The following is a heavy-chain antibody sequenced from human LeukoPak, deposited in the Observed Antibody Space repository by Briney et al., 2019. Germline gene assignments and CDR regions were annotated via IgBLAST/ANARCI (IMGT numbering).Heavy chain of an antibody. CDR1: GGSFSGYY. V-gene: IGHV4-34*01. J-gene: IGHJ5*02. CDR2: INHSGST. Sequence: SETLSLTCAVYGGSFSGYYWSWIRQPPGKGLEWIGEINHSGSTNYNPSLKSRVTISVDTSKNQFSLKLSSVTAADTAVYYCARRSRRLGPGRNWFDPWGQGTLVTVSS. CDR3: ARRSRRLGPGRNWFDP. D-gene: IGHD1-14*01.